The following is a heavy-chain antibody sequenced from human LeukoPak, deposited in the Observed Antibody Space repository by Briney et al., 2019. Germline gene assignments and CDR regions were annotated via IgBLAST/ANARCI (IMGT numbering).Heavy chain of an antibody. CDR2: VYTSGST. Sequence: PSETLSLTCSVSGGSISGYYWTWIRQPAGKGLEWIGRVYTSGSTNYNPSLKSRVTMSVDTSKNQFSLKLSSVTAADTAVYYCARDREYDFWSGYSLHAFDIWGQGTMVTVSS. D-gene: IGHD3-3*01. CDR1: GGSISGYY. J-gene: IGHJ3*02. V-gene: IGHV4-4*07. CDR3: ARDREYDFWSGYSLHAFDI.